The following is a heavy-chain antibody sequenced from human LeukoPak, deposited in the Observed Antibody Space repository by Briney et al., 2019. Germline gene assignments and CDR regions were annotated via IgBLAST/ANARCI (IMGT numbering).Heavy chain of an antibody. CDR3: ARVLAAAAHFDY. D-gene: IGHD6-13*01. CDR1: GGSVSNNNYY. V-gene: IGHV4-39*01. Sequence: WDTLSLTCTVSGGSVSNNNYYWGWIRQPPGKGLEWIGSLSYSGSTYYNPSLKSRVTISADTSKNQFSLKVSSVTAADTAVYYCARVLAAAAHFDYWGQGTLVTVSS. CDR2: LSYSGST. J-gene: IGHJ4*02.